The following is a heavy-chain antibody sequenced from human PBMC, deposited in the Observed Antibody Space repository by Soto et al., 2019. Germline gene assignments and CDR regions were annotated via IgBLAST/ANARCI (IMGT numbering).Heavy chain of an antibody. CDR1: GFTFSSYS. V-gene: IGHV3-21*01. CDR2: ISSSSSYI. D-gene: IGHD6-13*01. Sequence: EVQLVESGGGLVKPGGSLRLSCAASGFTFSSYSMNWVRQAPGKGLEWVSSISSSSSYIYYADSVKGRFTISRDNDKNSLYLQMNSLRAEDTAVYYCARLRYSSQSGYYYGMDVWGQGTTVTVSS. CDR3: ARLRYSSQSGYYYGMDV. J-gene: IGHJ6*02.